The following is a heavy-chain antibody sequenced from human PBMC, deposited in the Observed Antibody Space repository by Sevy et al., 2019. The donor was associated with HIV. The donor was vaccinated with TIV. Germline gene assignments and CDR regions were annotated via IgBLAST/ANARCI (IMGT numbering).Heavy chain of an antibody. J-gene: IGHJ4*02. Sequence: GGSLRLSCAASGFTFSSYGMHWVRQAPGKGLEWVAVIWFDGSNTFYADSVKGRFTISRDIAENTLNLQMNSLRAEDTAVYYCARDLESYNYGAYGPSFMPDYWGQGPVVTVSS. CDR1: GFTFSSYG. CDR2: IWFDGSNT. D-gene: IGHD1-1*01. CDR3: ARDLESYNYGAYGPSFMPDY. V-gene: IGHV3-33*01.